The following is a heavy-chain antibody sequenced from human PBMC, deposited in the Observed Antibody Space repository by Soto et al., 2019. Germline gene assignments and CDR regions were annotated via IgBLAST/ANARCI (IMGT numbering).Heavy chain of an antibody. J-gene: IGHJ6*03. CDR2: ISSSSGYI. V-gene: IGHV3-21*02. CDR1: GFTFSSYT. Sequence: EVQLVESGGGLVKPGGSLRLSCAASGFTFSSYTMNWVRQAPGKGLEWVSSISSSSGYIHYADSGKGRFTISRDNAKNSLYLQFNSLRAEDTAVYYCARGGLHSYYFSYMDVWGKGTTVTVSS. CDR3: ARGGLHSYYFSYMDV.